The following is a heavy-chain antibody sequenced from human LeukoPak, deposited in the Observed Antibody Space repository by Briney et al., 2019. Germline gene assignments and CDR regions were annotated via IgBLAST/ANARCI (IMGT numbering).Heavy chain of an antibody. Sequence: SETLSLTCTVSGASVRSDHWNWIRQPPGKGLEWIAYMHGSGSPNYNPSLASRLTLSVDATENLLSLKLTSVTAADTAVYFCARDLSVNAFDIWGQGTLVTVSS. V-gene: IGHV4-59*02. D-gene: IGHD2/OR15-2a*01. CDR1: GASVRSDH. J-gene: IGHJ3*02. CDR3: ARDLSVNAFDI. CDR2: MHGSGSP.